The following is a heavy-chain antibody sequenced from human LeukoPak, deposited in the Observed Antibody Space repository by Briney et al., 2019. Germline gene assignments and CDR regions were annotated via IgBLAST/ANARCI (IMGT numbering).Heavy chain of an antibody. Sequence: GGSLRLSCAASGFTFSSYAMHWVRQAPGKGLEWVAVISYDGSNKYYADSVKGRFTISRDNSKNTLYLQMNSLRAEDTAVYYCAKLGRDVLRYFDWLSSVYYFDYWGQGTLVTVSS. D-gene: IGHD3-9*01. V-gene: IGHV3-30*04. CDR2: ISYDGSNK. CDR3: AKLGRDVLRYFDWLSSVYYFDY. CDR1: GFTFSSYA. J-gene: IGHJ4*02.